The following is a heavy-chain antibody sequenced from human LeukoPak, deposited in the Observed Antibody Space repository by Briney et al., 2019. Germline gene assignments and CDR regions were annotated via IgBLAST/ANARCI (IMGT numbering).Heavy chain of an antibody. CDR1: GFTFSRYW. D-gene: IGHD5-12*01. V-gene: IGHV3-7*01. J-gene: IGHJ4*02. CDR3: ASTGRYSGYDSDVDY. CDR2: IKQDGSEK. Sequence: PGGSLRLSCAASGFTFSRYWMKWVRQAPGKGLEWVANIKQDGSEKYYVDSVKGRFTISRDNAKNSLSLQMNSLRAEDTAVYYCASTGRYSGYDSDVDYWGQGTLVTVSS.